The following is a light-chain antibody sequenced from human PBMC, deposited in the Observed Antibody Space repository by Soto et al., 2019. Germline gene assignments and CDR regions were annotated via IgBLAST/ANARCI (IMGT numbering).Light chain of an antibody. CDR1: SSDVGGYNY. CDR2: EVS. V-gene: IGLV2-14*03. Sequence: QSVLTQPASVSGSPGQSITISCTGTSSDVGGYNYVSWYQQHPGKGPKLMIYEVSNRPSGVSNRFSGSKSGNTATLTISGLQAEDEADYYCSSYSITTTRVFGTGTKVIVL. CDR3: SSYSITTTRV. J-gene: IGLJ1*01.